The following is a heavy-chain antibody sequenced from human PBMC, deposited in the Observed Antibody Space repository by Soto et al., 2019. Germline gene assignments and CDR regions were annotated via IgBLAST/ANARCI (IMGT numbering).Heavy chain of an antibody. CDR2: INPNSGGT. D-gene: IGHD6-6*01. Sequence: QVQLVQSGPEVKKPGASVKVSCKASGYTFTGYYMHWVRQAPGQGLEWMGWINPNSGGTNYAQKLQGRVTMTRDTSISTSYMELSRLRSDDTAVYYCAREVIAARPDYCYGMDVWGQGTTVTVSS. J-gene: IGHJ6*02. CDR3: AREVIAARPDYCYGMDV. CDR1: GYTFTGYY. V-gene: IGHV1-2*02.